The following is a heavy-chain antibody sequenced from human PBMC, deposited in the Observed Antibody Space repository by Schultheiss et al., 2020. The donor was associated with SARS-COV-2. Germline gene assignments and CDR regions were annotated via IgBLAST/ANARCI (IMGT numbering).Heavy chain of an antibody. CDR3: AADDLSDGY. CDR1: GYTFTDYY. Sequence: GESLKISCKASGYTFTDYYMHWVRQAPGQGLEWMGWINPNSGGTNYAQKFQGWVTMTRDTSISTAYMELRSLRSEDTAVYYCAADDLSDGYWGQGTQVTVSS. CDR2: INPNSGGT. D-gene: IGHD2/OR15-2a*01. J-gene: IGHJ4*02. V-gene: IGHV1-2*04.